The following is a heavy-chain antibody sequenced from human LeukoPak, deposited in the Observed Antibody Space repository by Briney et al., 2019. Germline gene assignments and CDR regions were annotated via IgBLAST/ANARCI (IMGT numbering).Heavy chain of an antibody. CDR3: ASSIIAAAGFFDY. D-gene: IGHD6-13*01. CDR2: IYYSGST. V-gene: IGHV4-59*08. Sequence: SETLSLSCTVSGGSISSYYWSWIRQPPGKGLEWIGYIYYSGSTNYNPSLKSRVTISVDTSKNQFSLKLSSVTAADTAVYYCASSIIAAAGFFDYWGQGTLVTVSS. J-gene: IGHJ4*02. CDR1: GGSISSYY.